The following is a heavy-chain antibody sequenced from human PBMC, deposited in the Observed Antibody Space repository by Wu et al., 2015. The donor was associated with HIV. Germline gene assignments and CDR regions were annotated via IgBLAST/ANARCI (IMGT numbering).Heavy chain of an antibody. CDR2: TNVNTGGT. Sequence: QVQLLQSGAEVKKPGASVKVSCKTSGYTFTDYFMHWVRQAPGQGLEWMGWTNVNTGGTNYAPKFQGRVTMTRDTSISTAYMELSRLTSDDTAVYYCARDELFRVDDAFDMWGRGDDGHRLF. J-gene: IGHJ3*02. CDR3: ARDELFRVDDAFDM. V-gene: IGHV1-2*02. CDR1: GYTFTDYF. D-gene: IGHD2-15*01.